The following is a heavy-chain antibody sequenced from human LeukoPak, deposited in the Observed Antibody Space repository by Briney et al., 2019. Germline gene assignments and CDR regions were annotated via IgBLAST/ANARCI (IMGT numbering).Heavy chain of an antibody. J-gene: IGHJ3*02. CDR3: ARGNYDFWSGQHAFDI. CDR2: IYSSGST. V-gene: IGHV4-59*11. CDR1: GGSMRSHY. Sequence: SETLSLTCTVSGGSMRSHYWSWIRQSPGKGLAWIGHIYSSGSTNYNPSLKSRVTISADTSKNLFSLRLSSVTPADTAIYYCARGNYDFWSGQHAFDIWGQGKMVTVSS. D-gene: IGHD3-3*01.